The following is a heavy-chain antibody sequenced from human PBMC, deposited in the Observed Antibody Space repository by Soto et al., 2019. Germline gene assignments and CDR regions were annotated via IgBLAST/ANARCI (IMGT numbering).Heavy chain of an antibody. Sequence: EVQLVESGGGVVRPGGSLRLSCAASGFTFDDYGMSWVRQAPGKGLEWVSGINWNGGSTGYADSVKGRFNISRDNAKNSLYLQMNSLKAEETALYHCAGTTPSPPSYYYYLMGVWGKGTPVTVSS. CDR3: AGTTPSPPSYYYYLMGV. J-gene: IGHJ6*03. CDR1: GFTFDDYG. CDR2: INWNGGST. V-gene: IGHV3-20*01.